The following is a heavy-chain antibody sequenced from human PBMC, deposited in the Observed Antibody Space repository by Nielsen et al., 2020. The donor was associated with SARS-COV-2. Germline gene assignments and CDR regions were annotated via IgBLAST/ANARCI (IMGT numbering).Heavy chain of an antibody. J-gene: IGHJ4*02. CDR3: AREHFVGGLGIVVVISTILDY. CDR2: INPSGGST. D-gene: IGHD3-22*01. V-gene: IGHV1-46*01. Sequence: ASVKVSCKASGYTFTGYYMHWVRQAPGQGLEWMGRINPSGGSTSYAQKFQGRVTMTRDTSMSTVYMELSSLRSEDTAVYYCAREHFVGGLGIVVVISTILDYWGQGTLVTVSS. CDR1: GYTFTGYY.